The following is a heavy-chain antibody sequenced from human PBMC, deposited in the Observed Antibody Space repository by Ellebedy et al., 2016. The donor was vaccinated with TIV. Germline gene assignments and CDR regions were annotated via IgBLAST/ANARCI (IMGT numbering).Heavy chain of an antibody. J-gene: IGHJ4*02. Sequence: GESLKISCAASGFTFSSYDMHWVRQVTGKGLEWVSAIGTAGDTYYPGSVKGRFTISRENAKNSLYLQMNSLRAGDTAVYYCAKDWIRSKEFDYWGQGTLVTVSS. CDR1: GFTFSSYD. D-gene: IGHD5-18*01. V-gene: IGHV3-13*01. CDR2: IGTAGDT. CDR3: AKDWIRSKEFDY.